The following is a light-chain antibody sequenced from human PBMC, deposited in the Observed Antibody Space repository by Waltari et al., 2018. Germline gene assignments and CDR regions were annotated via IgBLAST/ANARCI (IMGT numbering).Light chain of an antibody. CDR3: KQYDNSPVT. V-gene: IGKV3-20*01. J-gene: IGKJ2*01. CDR1: QSVSSSY. CDR2: ATS. Sequence: EIVLTQSPGTLSLSPGERATLSCRASQSVSSSYFAWYQQTPGQAPRILSFATSSRATGISDRFSGSGSGTDFTLTISRLEPEDSAVYYCKQYDNSPVTFGQGTKLEI.